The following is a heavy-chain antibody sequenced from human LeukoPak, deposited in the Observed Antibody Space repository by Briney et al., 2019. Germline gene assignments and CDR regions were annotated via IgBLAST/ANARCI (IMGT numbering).Heavy chain of an antibody. J-gene: IGHJ6*02. Sequence: GGSLRLSCAASGFTFSSYSMNWVCQAPGKGLEWVSSISSSSSYIYYADSVKGRFTISRDNAKNSPYLQMNSLRAEDTAVYYCARDRGDQFVAPMDVWGQGTTVTVSS. D-gene: IGHD2-21*02. CDR3: ARDRGDQFVAPMDV. V-gene: IGHV3-21*01. CDR1: GFTFSSYS. CDR2: ISSSSSYI.